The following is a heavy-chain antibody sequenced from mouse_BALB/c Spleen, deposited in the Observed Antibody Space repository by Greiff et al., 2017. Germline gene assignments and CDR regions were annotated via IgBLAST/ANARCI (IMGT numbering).Heavy chain of an antibody. CDR3: ARSGLREPFAY. D-gene: IGHD3-1*01. Sequence: DVHLVESGGGLVQPGGSRKLSCAASGFTFSSFGMHWVRQAPEKGLEWVAYISSGSSTIYYADTVKGRFTISRDNPKNTLFLQMTSLRSEDTAMYYCARSGLREPFAYWGQGTLVTVSA. CDR1: GFTFSSFG. CDR2: ISSGSSTI. V-gene: IGHV5-17*02. J-gene: IGHJ3*01.